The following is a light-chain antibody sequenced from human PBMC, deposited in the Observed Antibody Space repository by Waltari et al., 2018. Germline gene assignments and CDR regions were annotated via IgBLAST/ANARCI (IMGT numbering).Light chain of an antibody. J-gene: IGLJ3*02. V-gene: IGLV2-14*01. Sequence: QSALTQHASVSGSPGQSITISCTGTSRYVGGYNLVSWHQQHPGKAPKLIIYEVSNRPSVVSNRFSGSKSGNTASLTISGLQAEDEADYYCTSYITTRGDWVFGGGTKLTVL. CDR3: TSYITTRGDWV. CDR1: SRYVGGYNL. CDR2: EVS.